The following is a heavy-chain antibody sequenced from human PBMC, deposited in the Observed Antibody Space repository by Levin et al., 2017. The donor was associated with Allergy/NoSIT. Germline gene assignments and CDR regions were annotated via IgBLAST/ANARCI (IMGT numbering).Heavy chain of an antibody. Sequence: SGGSLRLSCTVSGGSISSSSYYWGWIRQPPGKGLEWIGSIYYSGSTYYNPSLKSRVTISVDTSKNQFSLKLSSVTAADTAVYYCARDFVGWNYHYFDYWGQGTLVTVSS. D-gene: IGHD1-7*01. J-gene: IGHJ4*02. CDR1: GGSISSSSYY. CDR3: ARDFVGWNYHYFDY. V-gene: IGHV4-39*07. CDR2: IYYSGST.